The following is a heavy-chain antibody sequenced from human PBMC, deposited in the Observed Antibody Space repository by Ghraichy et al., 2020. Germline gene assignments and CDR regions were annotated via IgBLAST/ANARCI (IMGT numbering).Heavy chain of an antibody. CDR3: ARYGRYCSSTSCYEGYYYYGMDV. Sequence: ASVKVSCKASGYTFTSYAMNWERQAPGQGLEWMGWINTNTGNPTYAQGFTGRFVFSLDTSVSTAYLQISSLKAEDTAVYYCARYGRYCSSTSCYEGYYYYGMDVWGQGTTVTVSS. D-gene: IGHD2-2*01. CDR1: GYTFTSYA. V-gene: IGHV7-4-1*02. CDR2: INTNTGNP. J-gene: IGHJ6*02.